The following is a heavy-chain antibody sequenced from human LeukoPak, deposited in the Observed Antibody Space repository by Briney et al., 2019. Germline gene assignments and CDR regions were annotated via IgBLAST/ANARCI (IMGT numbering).Heavy chain of an antibody. Sequence: PGGSLRLSCAASGFTFSDYYMSWIRQAPGKGLEWVSYISSSGSTIYYADPVKGRFTISRDNAKNSLYLQMNSLRAEDTAVYYCARHRLPYYYGSGSPTGYFQHWGQGTLVTVSS. V-gene: IGHV3-11*01. J-gene: IGHJ1*01. CDR3: ARHRLPYYYGSGSPTGYFQH. CDR1: GFTFSDYY. CDR2: ISSSGSTI. D-gene: IGHD3-10*01.